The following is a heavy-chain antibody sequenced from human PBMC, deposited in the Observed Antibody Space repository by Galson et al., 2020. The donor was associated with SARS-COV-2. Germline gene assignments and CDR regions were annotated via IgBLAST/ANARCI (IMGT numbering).Heavy chain of an antibody. Sequence: GESLKIFCAASGFTISSNTMHWVRQVPGKGPEWHTSVTTSSTYINYADSVKGRFTISRDNAKNSLYLQMNSLRAGDTAVYFCARTGTPHYYYSYYMDVWGQGTTVTVSS. V-gene: IGHV3-21*01. J-gene: IGHJ6*03. CDR3: ARTGTPHYYYSYYMDV. CDR1: GFTISSNT. D-gene: IGHD6-13*01. CDR2: VTTSSTYI.